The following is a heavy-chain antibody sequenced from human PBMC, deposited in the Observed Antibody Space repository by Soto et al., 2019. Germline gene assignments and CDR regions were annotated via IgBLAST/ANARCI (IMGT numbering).Heavy chain of an antibody. CDR1: GGSFSGYY. CDR3: AKGKHPDY. Sequence: SETLSLTCTVYGGSFSGYYWSWIRQLPGKGLEWIGEINHSGSTNYNPSLKSRVTISVDTSKNQFSLKLSSVPAADTAVYYCAKGKHPDYWGQGTLVTVSS. CDR2: INHSGST. J-gene: IGHJ4*02. V-gene: IGHV4-34*01.